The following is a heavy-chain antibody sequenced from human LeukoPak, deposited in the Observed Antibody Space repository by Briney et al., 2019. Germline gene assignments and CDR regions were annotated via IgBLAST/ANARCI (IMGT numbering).Heavy chain of an antibody. J-gene: IGHJ6*02. CDR2: IYYSGST. D-gene: IGHD2-15*01. CDR1: GGSISSSSYY. Sequence: SETLSLTCTVSGGSISSSSYYWGWIRQPPGKGLEWIGSIYYSGSTYYNPSLKSRVTISVDTSKNQFSLKLSSVTAADTAVYYCARVYCSGGSCSELSYYYGMDVWGQGTTVTVSS. CDR3: ARVYCSGGSCSELSYYYGMDV. V-gene: IGHV4-39*07.